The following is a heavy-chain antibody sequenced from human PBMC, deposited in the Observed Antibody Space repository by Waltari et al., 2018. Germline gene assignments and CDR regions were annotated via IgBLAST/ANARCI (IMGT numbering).Heavy chain of an antibody. CDR1: GTNFSDYG. V-gene: IGHV3-7*01. Sequence: EVQLVESVGGLVQPGGSLRLTCVVSGTNFSDYGMNWVRQAPGKGLEWLANIKPDGSEKYYVDSVKGRLTISRDNAKNSLFLQINSLSVDDTGVYYCAINQYWGQGTLVTVSS. CDR2: IKPDGSEK. J-gene: IGHJ4*02. CDR3: AINQY.